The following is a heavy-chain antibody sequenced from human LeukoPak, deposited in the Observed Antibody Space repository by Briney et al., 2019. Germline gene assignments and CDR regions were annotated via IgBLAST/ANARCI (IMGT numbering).Heavy chain of an antibody. CDR3: ARVSFDY. V-gene: IGHV3-33*01. CDR2: IWYDGSNK. J-gene: IGHJ4*02. CDR1: EVTFSSYG. Sequence: GGSLRLSCAASEVTFSSYGIHWGRQAPGKGLEWVAIIWYDGSNKYYADSVKGRFTISRDNSKNTLYLQMNSLRAEDTAVYYCARVSFDYWGQGTLVTVSS.